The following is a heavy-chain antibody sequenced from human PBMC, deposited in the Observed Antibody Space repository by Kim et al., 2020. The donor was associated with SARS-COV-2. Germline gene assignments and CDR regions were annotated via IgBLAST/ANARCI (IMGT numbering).Heavy chain of an antibody. D-gene: IGHD3-3*02. V-gene: IGHV4-59*01. J-gene: IGHJ4*02. Sequence: NPSLKSRVTISLDTSKNRFSLKLSSVTTADTAMYYCARALYDSIWYYFDVWGQGTLVTVSS. CDR3: ARALYDSIWYYFDV.